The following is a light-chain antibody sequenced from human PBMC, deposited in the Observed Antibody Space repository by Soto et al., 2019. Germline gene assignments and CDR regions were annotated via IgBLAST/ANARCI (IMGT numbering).Light chain of an antibody. J-gene: IGLJ1*01. CDR2: EVS. CDR1: SSDIGSFNR. V-gene: IGLV2-14*01. Sequence: QSVLTQPASVSGSPGQSITISCTGTSSDIGSFNRVSWYQQPPGTAPKLMIFEVSNRPSGVSNRFSGSKSGNTASLTISGLQAEDEADYYCTSYAGSNTLVFGTGTKVTVL. CDR3: TSYAGSNTLV.